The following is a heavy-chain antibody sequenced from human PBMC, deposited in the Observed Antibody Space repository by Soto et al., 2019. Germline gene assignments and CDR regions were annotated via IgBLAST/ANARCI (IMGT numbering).Heavy chain of an antibody. CDR2: LSGSGTST. CDR1: GLSCVNYA. V-gene: IGHV3-23*01. J-gene: IGHJ4*02. D-gene: IGHD4-4*01. Sequence: PGGSLRLSCAAAGLSCVNYAMNWVRQALGKGLEWVSGLSGSGTSTYYTDSVKGRFTISRENSKNTVYLQMNSLPADDTAVYYCARDSGPQTTSRRLDYWGQGTVVTVSS. CDR3: ARDSGPQTTSRRLDY.